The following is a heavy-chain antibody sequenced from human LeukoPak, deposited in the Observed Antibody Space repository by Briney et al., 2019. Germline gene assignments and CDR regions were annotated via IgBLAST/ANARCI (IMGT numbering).Heavy chain of an antibody. CDR2: ISTYNGNT. V-gene: IGHV1-18*01. CDR3: ARVDEDGFDY. Sequence: AXVKVSCXGSGYTFSSYGISWVRQAPGQGLEWMGWISTYNGNTNYAQKLQGRVTMTTDTSTSTAYMELRSLRSDDTAVYYCARVDEDGFDYWGQGTLVTVSS. CDR1: GYTFSSYG. J-gene: IGHJ4*02.